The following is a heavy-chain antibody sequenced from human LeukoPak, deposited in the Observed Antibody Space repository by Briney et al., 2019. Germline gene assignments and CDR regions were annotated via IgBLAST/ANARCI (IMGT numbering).Heavy chain of an antibody. V-gene: IGHV4-39*01. CDR1: GVSISSSGFY. Sequence: SETLSLTCTVSGVSISSSGFYWGWVRQPPGKGLEWIGSIHHSGSTYYNPSLKSRVTISVDTSNNLFSLKLRSVTAADTAVYYCAIIVAAASLPWGQGTLVTVSS. CDR2: IHHSGST. CDR3: AIIVAAASLP. D-gene: IGHD2-2*01. J-gene: IGHJ5*02.